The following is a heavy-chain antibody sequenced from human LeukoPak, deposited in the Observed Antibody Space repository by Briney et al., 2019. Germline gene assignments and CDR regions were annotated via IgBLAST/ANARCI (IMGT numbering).Heavy chain of an antibody. CDR1: GFTFSSYS. Sequence: GGSLRLSCAASGFTFSSYSMNWVRQAPGKGLEWVSYIGSSGSTVYYADSVKGRFTISRDNAKNSLYMQMESLRDEDTAIYYCARFSHRYSSSPTIGNYWGQGTLVTVSS. V-gene: IGHV3-48*02. J-gene: IGHJ4*02. CDR3: ARFSHRYSSSPTIGNY. D-gene: IGHD6-13*01. CDR2: IGSSGSTV.